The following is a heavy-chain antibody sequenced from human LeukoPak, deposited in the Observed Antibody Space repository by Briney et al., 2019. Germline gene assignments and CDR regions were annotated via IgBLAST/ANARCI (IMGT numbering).Heavy chain of an antibody. Sequence: SETLSLTCTVSGGSISSSSYYWGWIRQPPGKGLEWIGSIYYSGSTYYNPSLKSRVTISVDKSKNQFSLKLSSVTAADTAVYYCARVSPAVRGFDYWGQGTLVTVSP. J-gene: IGHJ4*02. CDR3: ARVSPAVRGFDY. V-gene: IGHV4-39*07. D-gene: IGHD3-10*01. CDR1: GGSISSSSYY. CDR2: IYYSGST.